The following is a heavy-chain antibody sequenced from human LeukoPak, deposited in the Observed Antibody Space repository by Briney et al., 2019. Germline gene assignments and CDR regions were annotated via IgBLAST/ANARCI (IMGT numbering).Heavy chain of an antibody. CDR2: IYYSGST. D-gene: IGHD3-10*01. J-gene: IGHJ4*02. CDR3: ARTEYFFDH. CDR1: GGSFSSYY. V-gene: IGHV4-59*01. Sequence: SETLSLTCTVSGGSFSSYYWSWIRQPPGKRLEWIGYIYYSGSTNYNPSLKSRVSMSVDTSKNQFSLNLNSVTAADTAVYYWARTEYFFDHWGQGTLVTVSS.